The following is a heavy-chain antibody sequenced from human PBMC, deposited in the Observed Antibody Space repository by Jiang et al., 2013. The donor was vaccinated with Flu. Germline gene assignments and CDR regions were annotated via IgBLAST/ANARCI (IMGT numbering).Heavy chain of an antibody. V-gene: IGHV3-21*01. CDR2: ISSNVDYI. Sequence: VQLVESGGGLVKPGGSLRLSCAASGFSFSDYSMNWVRQAPGKGLEWVSTISSNVDYIYYAESVKGRFTISRDNAKNSLYLQMNSLRVEDTAVYYCASDLRGLDTWFDPWGQGTLVTVSS. D-gene: IGHD3-16*01. CDR1: GFSFSDYS. J-gene: IGHJ5*02. CDR3: ASDLRGLDTWFDP.